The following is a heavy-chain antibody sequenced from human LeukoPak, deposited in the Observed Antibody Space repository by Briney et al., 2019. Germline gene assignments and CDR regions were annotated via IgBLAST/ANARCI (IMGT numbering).Heavy chain of an antibody. J-gene: IGHJ5*02. D-gene: IGHD2-2*01. CDR2: MNPNSGNT. CDR3: ARVKLYCSSTSCSWNWFDP. CDR1: GYTFTSYD. Sequence: ASVKVSCKASGYTFTSYDINWVRQATGQGLEWMGWMNPNSGNTGYAQKFQGRVTMTRNTSISTAYMELSSLRSEDTAVYYCARVKLYCSSTSCSWNWFDPWGKGTLVTVSS. V-gene: IGHV1-8*01.